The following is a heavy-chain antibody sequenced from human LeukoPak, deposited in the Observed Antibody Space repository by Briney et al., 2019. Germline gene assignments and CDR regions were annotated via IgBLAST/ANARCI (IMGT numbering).Heavy chain of an antibody. CDR3: ARVRSSGWSNGDFDY. V-gene: IGHV1-3*01. CDR2: INAGNGNT. CDR1: GYTFTSYA. J-gene: IGHJ4*02. Sequence: ASVKVPCKASGYTFTSYAMHWVRQAPGQRLEWMGWINAGNGNTKYSQKFQGRVTITRDTSASTAYMELSSLRSEDTAVYYCARVRSSGWSNGDFDYWGQGTLVTVSS. D-gene: IGHD6-19*01.